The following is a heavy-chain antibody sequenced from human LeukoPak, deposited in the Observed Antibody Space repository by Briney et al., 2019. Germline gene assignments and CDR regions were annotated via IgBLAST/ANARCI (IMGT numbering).Heavy chain of an antibody. V-gene: IGHV4-4*07. Sequence: SETLSLTCTVSGDSISSHYWSWIRQPAGKELEWIGRIYTSGSTYYNPSLKSRVTMSVDTSKNQFSLKLSSVTVADTAVYFCARGSYTFDYWCQGTLVTVSS. J-gene: IGHJ4*02. D-gene: IGHD1-26*01. CDR1: GDSISSHY. CDR3: ARGSYTFDY. CDR2: IYTSGST.